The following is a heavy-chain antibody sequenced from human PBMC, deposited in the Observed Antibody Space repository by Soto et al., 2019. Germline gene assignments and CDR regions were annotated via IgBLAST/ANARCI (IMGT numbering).Heavy chain of an antibody. CDR2: IWYDGSNK. CDR3: ARDGRGGDCSGGSCYATSAFDI. D-gene: IGHD2-15*01. J-gene: IGHJ3*02. CDR1: GFTFSSYG. Sequence: QVQLVESGGGVVQPGRSLRLSCAASGFTFSSYGMHWVRQAPGKGLEWVAVIWYDGSNKYYADSVKGRFTISRDNSKNTLYLQMNSLRAEDTAVYYCARDGRGGDCSGGSCYATSAFDIWGQGTMVTVSS. V-gene: IGHV3-33*01.